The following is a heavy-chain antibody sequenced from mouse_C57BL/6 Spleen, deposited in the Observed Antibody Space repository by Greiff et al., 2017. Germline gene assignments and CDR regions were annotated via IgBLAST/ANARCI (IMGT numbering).Heavy chain of an antibody. V-gene: IGHV1-67*01. CDR3: ARSFYYDYDWYFDV. CDR2: ISTYYGDA. CDR1: GYTFTDYA. Sequence: QVQLQQSGPELVRPGVSVKISCKGSGYTFTDYAMHWVKQSHAKSLEWIGVISTYYGDASYNQKFKDKDTMTVDKSSSTAYMELARLTSEDSAVYYCARSFYYDYDWYFDVWGTGTTVTVSS. D-gene: IGHD2-4*01. J-gene: IGHJ1*03.